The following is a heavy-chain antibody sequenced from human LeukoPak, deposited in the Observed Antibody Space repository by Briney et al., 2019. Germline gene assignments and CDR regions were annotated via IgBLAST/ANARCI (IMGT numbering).Heavy chain of an antibody. Sequence: ASVKLSCKASGGTFSSYAISWVRQAPGQGLEWMGGIIPIFGTANYAQKFQGRVTITADESTSTAYMELSSLRSEDTAVYYCARERRSSGWSYYFDYWGQGTLVTVSS. CDR2: IIPIFGTA. V-gene: IGHV1-69*13. J-gene: IGHJ4*02. CDR3: ARERRSSGWSYYFDY. CDR1: GGTFSSYA. D-gene: IGHD6-19*01.